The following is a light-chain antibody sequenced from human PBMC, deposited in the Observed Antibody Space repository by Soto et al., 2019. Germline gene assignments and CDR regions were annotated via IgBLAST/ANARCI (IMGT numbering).Light chain of an antibody. CDR1: QSVSSY. Sequence: EIVLTQSPATLSLSPGERATLCCRASQSVSSYLAWYQQKPGQAPRLLIYDASNRATGIPARFSGSGSGTDFTLTISSLEPEDFAVYYCQQRGNWPSFGGGTKVDI. J-gene: IGKJ4*01. CDR2: DAS. V-gene: IGKV3-11*01. CDR3: QQRGNWPS.